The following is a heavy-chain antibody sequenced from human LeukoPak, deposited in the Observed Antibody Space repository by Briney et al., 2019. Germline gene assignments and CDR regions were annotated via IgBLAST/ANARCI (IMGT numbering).Heavy chain of an antibody. J-gene: IGHJ4*02. CDR2: MNPNSGNT. D-gene: IGHD2-15*01. CDR1: GYTFTSYD. CDR3: ARENSYCSGCTCYSFDY. V-gene: IGHV1-8*03. Sequence: ASVKVSFKASGYTFTSYDINWVRQATGQGLEWMGWMNPNSGNTGYAQKFQGRVTITRNTSISTAYMELSSLRSEDTAVYYCARENSYCSGCTCYSFDYWGQGTLVTVSS.